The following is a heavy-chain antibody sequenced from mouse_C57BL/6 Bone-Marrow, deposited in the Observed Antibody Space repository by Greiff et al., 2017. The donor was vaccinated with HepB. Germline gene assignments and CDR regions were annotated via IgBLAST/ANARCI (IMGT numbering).Heavy chain of an antibody. J-gene: IGHJ4*01. V-gene: IGHV5-4*01. CDR2: ISDGGSYT. D-gene: IGHD2-4*01. CDR3: ARSSYDYDLYYAMDY. Sequence: EVQRVESGGGLVKPGGSLKLSCAASGFTFSSYAMSWVRQTPEKRLEWVATISDGGSYTYYPDNVKGRFTISRDNAKNNLYLQMSHLKSEDTAMYYCARSSYDYDLYYAMDYWGQGTSVTVSS. CDR1: GFTFSSYA.